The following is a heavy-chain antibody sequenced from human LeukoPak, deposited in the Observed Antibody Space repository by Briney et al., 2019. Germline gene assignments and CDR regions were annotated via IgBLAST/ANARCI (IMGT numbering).Heavy chain of an antibody. CDR1: GFTFDDYA. Sequence: PGGSLRLSCAASGFTFDDYAIHWVRQAPGKGLEWVSLISGDGSSTYYADSVKGRFTISRDNSKNSLCLQMNSLRTEDTALYYCAKDMGYTSGWYPFDYWGQGTLVTVSS. V-gene: IGHV3-43*02. CDR2: ISGDGSST. J-gene: IGHJ4*02. D-gene: IGHD6-19*01. CDR3: AKDMGYTSGWYPFDY.